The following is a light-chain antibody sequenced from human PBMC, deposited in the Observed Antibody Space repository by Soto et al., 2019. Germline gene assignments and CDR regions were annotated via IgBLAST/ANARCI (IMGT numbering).Light chain of an antibody. Sequence: QTLLTQPASVSVSRGQSITISCTGTSSDVGGYNYVSWYQQHPGKAPKLMIYEVSNRPSGVSDRFSGSKSGNTASLTISGLQAEDEADYYCGSYTSSRIYVFGAGTKVTVL. J-gene: IGLJ1*01. CDR3: GSYTSSRIYV. V-gene: IGLV2-14*01. CDR2: EVS. CDR1: SSDVGGYNY.